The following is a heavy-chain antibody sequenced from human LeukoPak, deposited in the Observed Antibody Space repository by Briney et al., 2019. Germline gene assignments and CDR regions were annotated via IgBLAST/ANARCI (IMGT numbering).Heavy chain of an antibody. D-gene: IGHD3-16*01. J-gene: IGHJ4*02. Sequence: NTGESLKISCKASGYNFNTYWIGWVRQMPGKGLEWMGIIYPGDSDTRYSPSFQGQVTISADKSISTAYLQWSSLKASDTAMYYCARYEDSFYFHYWGQGTLVTVSS. CDR3: ARYEDSFYFHY. V-gene: IGHV5-51*01. CDR1: GYNFNTYW. CDR2: IYPGDSDT.